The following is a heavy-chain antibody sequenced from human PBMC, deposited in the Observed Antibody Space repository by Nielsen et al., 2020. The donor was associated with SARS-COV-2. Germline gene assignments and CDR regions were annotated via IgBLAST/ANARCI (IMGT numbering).Heavy chain of an antibody. D-gene: IGHD3-22*01. CDR2: IHHSGRT. J-gene: IGHJ5*02. CDR1: GGSISSGGNF. Sequence: SETLSLTCVVSGGSISSGGNFWIWIRQVPGQGLEWIGYIHHSGRTYYKPSLQSRMTISLDTSKNQFSLTVSSVTAADTAVYYCARDGGVHDSSGYYDWFDPWGQGTLVTVSS. V-gene: IGHV4-31*11. CDR3: ARDGGVHDSSGYYDWFDP.